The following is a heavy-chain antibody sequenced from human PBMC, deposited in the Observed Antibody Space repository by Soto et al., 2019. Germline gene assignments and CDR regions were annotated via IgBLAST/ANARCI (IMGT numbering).Heavy chain of an antibody. D-gene: IGHD3-10*01. CDR2: INAGNGNT. J-gene: IGHJ4*02. Sequence: QVQLVQSGAEVKKPGASVKVSCKASGYTFTSYAMHWVRQAPGQRLEWMGWINAGNGNTKYSQKFQGRVTITRDTSASTAYMELSSLRAEDTAVYYCARDLGFGLSDYWGQGTLVTVSS. CDR1: GYTFTSYA. V-gene: IGHV1-3*01. CDR3: ARDLGFGLSDY.